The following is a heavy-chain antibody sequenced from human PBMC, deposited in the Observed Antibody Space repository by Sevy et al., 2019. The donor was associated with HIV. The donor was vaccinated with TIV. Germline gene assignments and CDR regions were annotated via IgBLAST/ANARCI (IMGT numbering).Heavy chain of an antibody. Sequence: GGSLRLSCAASGFTFSNYWMHWVRQAPGKGLVWVSRIKTDGSNRDSADSVKGRFFISRDNAKNLLYLQMNGLRAEETAVYYCAREGDTVLVPTAVDAFDFWGQGTMVTVSS. CDR3: AREGDTVLVPTAVDAFDF. J-gene: IGHJ3*01. CDR1: GFTFSNYW. D-gene: IGHD2-2*01. V-gene: IGHV3-74*01. CDR2: IKTDGSNR.